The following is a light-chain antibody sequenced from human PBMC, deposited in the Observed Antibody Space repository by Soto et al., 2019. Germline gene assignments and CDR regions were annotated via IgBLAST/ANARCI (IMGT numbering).Light chain of an antibody. Sequence: DIQMTQSPSSLSASVGDRVTITCRASQGISNYLAWYQQKPGKVPKLLIYAASTLQSGVPSRFSGSGSGTDFTLTISSLQPDDFATYYCQQYISGWTFGQGTKVDIK. CDR2: AAS. CDR3: QQYISGWT. CDR1: QGISNY. J-gene: IGKJ1*01. V-gene: IGKV1-27*01.